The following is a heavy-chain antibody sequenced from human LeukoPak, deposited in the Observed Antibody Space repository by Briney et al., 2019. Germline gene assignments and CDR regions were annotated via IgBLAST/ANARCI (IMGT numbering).Heavy chain of an antibody. CDR3: ARGGGYCSSTSCYNYMDV. J-gene: IGHJ6*03. Sequence: ASVKVSCKASGYTFTGYYMHWVRQAPGQGLEWMGWINPNSGGTNYAQKFQGRVTMTRDTSISTAYMELSRLRSDDTAVYYCARGGGYCSSTSCYNYMDVWGKGTTVTVSS. CDR1: GYTFTGYY. CDR2: INPNSGGT. D-gene: IGHD2-2*03. V-gene: IGHV1-2*02.